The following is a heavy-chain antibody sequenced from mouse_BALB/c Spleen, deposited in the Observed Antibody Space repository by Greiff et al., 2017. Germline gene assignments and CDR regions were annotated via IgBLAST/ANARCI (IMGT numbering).Heavy chain of an antibody. V-gene: IGHV5-17*02. Sequence: EVKLMESGGGLVQPGGSRKLSCAASGFTFSSFGMHWVRQAPEKGLEWVAYISSGSSTIYYADTVKGRFTISRDNPKNTLFLQMTSLRSEDTAMYYCARSSKVTADYWGQGTTLTVSS. D-gene: IGHD2-2*01. CDR3: ARSSKVTADY. CDR1: GFTFSSFG. CDR2: ISSGSSTI. J-gene: IGHJ2*01.